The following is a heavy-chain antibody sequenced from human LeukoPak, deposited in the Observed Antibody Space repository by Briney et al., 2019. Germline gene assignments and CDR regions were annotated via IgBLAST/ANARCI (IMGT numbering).Heavy chain of an antibody. D-gene: IGHD6-19*01. Sequence: GASVKVSCKASGYTFTNYGISRVRQAPGQGLEWMGWISAYNGNTNYAQKLQGRVTMTTDTSTSTAYMELRSLRSDDTAVYYCAREWSGIAVAGYFDYWGQGTLVTVSS. CDR3: AREWSGIAVAGYFDY. V-gene: IGHV1-18*01. J-gene: IGHJ4*02. CDR1: GYTFTNYG. CDR2: ISAYNGNT.